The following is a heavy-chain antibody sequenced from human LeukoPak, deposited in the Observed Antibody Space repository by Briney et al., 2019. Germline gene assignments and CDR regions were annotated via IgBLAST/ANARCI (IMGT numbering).Heavy chain of an antibody. CDR3: AREGLTYYYDSSGYYLFDY. Sequence: GGSLRLSCAASGFTFSSNWMHWVRQAPGKGLVWVPRINNDGTSTTYAESVEGRFTISRDNAKNTLYLQMNSLRAEDTAVYYCAREGLTYYYDSSGYYLFDYWGQGTLVTVSS. CDR1: GFTFSSNW. D-gene: IGHD3-22*01. J-gene: IGHJ4*02. V-gene: IGHV3-74*01. CDR2: INNDGTST.